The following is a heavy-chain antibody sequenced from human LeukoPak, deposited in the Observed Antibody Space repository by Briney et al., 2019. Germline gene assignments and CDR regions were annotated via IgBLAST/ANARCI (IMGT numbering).Heavy chain of an antibody. J-gene: IGHJ4*02. CDR1: GFTFSSYS. V-gene: IGHV3-21*01. D-gene: IGHD3-10*01. CDR2: ISSSSSYI. CDR3: AREWSGSGSSTDFDY. Sequence: GGSLRLSCAASGFTFSSYSMNWVRQAPEKGLEWVSSISSSSSYIYYADSVKGRFTISRDNAKNSLYLQMNSLRAEDTAVYYCAREWSGSGSSTDFDYWGQGTLVTVSS.